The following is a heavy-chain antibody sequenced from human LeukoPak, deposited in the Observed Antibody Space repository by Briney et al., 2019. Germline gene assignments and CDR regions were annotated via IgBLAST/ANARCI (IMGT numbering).Heavy chain of an antibody. Sequence: SVKVSCKASGGTFSSYAISWVRQAPGQGLEWMGGLIPIFGTANYAQKFQGRVTITADESTSTAYMELSSLRSEDTAVYYCARDIRPYYDILTGHYYFDYWGQGTLVTVSS. D-gene: IGHD3-9*01. CDR1: GGTFSSYA. CDR3: ARDIRPYYDILTGHYYFDY. CDR2: LIPIFGTA. J-gene: IGHJ4*02. V-gene: IGHV1-69*13.